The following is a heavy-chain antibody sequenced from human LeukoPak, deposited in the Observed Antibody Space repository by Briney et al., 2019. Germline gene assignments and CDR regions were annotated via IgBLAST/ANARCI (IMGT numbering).Heavy chain of an antibody. J-gene: IGHJ4*02. V-gene: IGHV3-7*01. CDR1: GFTSSSYW. CDR2: IKRDGSQK. Sequence: GGSLRLSCAASGFTSSSYWMSWVRQAPGKGLEWVANIKRDGSQKYNVDSVKGRFTISRDNAKNSLYLQMNSLRAEDTAVYYCARGADWYDYWGQGTLVTVSS. CDR3: ARGADWYDY. D-gene: IGHD3-9*01.